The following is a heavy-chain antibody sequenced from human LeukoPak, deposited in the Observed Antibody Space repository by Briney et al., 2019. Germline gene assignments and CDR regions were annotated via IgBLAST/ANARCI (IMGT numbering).Heavy chain of an antibody. CDR2: ISAYNGNT. CDR3: ARCRTLGELPPLYAD. Sequence: GASVKVSCKDSGYTLTSYGISWVRQAPGQGLEWMGWISAYNGNTNDAHKLQGTVTRTTETSQRPAYLELRSLTPVETAVDYRARCRTLGELPPLYADWRQGTLVTVSS. D-gene: IGHD3-16*01. J-gene: IGHJ4*02. CDR1: GYTLTSYG. V-gene: IGHV1-18*01.